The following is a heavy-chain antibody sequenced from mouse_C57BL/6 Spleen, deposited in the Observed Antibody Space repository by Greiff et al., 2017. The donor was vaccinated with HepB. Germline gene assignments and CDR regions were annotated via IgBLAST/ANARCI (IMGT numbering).Heavy chain of an antibody. J-gene: IGHJ4*01. CDR1: GFSLTSYG. V-gene: IGHV2-3*01. CDR3: AKITTAEGAMDY. Sequence: VQLKESGPGLVAPSQRLSISCTVSGFSLTSYGVSWVSQPPGQGLEWLGLIWGDGSTNHHSALIDKLSISKDNSKSQVFFKLNSRRTADTATYYCAKITTAEGAMDYWGQGTSVTVSS. D-gene: IGHD1-2*01. CDR2: IWGDGST.